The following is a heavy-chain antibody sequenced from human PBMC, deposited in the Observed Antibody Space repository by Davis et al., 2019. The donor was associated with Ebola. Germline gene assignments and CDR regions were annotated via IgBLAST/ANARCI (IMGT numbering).Heavy chain of an antibody. D-gene: IGHD1-26*01. CDR2: ISANALRT. J-gene: IGHJ5*02. Sequence: PGGSLRLSCAASGFTFKDYAMSWVRQPAGKGPEWVSSISANALRTYYGNSVKGRFTISRDNSRNTLFLQMDSLTAEDTAIYYCAKEILGSTVFVTWGQGTLVTVSS. V-gene: IGHV3-23*01. CDR3: AKEILGSTVFVT. CDR1: GFTFKDYA.